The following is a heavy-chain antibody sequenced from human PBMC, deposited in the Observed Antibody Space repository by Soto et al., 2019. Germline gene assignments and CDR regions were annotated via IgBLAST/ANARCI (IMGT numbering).Heavy chain of an antibody. CDR2: IIPIFGTA. CDR3: ARRILEWLPHDYYGMDV. D-gene: IGHD3-3*01. Sequence: GASVKVSCKASGGTFSSYAISWVRQAPGQGLEWMGGIIPIFGTANYAQKFQGRVTITADESTSTAYMGLSSLRSEDTAVYYCARRILEWLPHDYYGMDVWGQGTTVTVSS. CDR1: GGTFSSYA. V-gene: IGHV1-69*13. J-gene: IGHJ6*02.